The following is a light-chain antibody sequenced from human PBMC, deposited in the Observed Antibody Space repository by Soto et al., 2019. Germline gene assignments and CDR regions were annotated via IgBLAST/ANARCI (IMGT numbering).Light chain of an antibody. Sequence: ETVLTQSPGTLSLSPGERATLSCRASQSVSSNYLAWYQHKLGQAPRLLIYGASSRATGIPDRFSGSGSGTDFSLTISRLAPEDCALFYCQQYGSSPATFGGGTKVEIK. CDR1: QSVSSNY. CDR2: GAS. J-gene: IGKJ4*01. CDR3: QQYGSSPAT. V-gene: IGKV3-20*01.